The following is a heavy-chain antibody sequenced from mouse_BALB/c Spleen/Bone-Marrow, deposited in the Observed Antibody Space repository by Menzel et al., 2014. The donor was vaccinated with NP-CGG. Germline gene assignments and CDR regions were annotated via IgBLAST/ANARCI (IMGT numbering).Heavy chain of an antibody. CDR2: IDPANGNT. CDR1: GFNIKDTY. CDR3: ARNGSYGAWFAH. Sequence: EVQLQQSGAELVKPGASVKLSCTASGFNIKDTYMHWVKQRPEQGPEWIGRIDPANGNTKYDPKFQGKATITADTSSNTSYLQLSSLTSEDTAVYYCARNGSYGAWFAHWCQGTLVTVSA. V-gene: IGHV14-3*02. J-gene: IGHJ3*01. D-gene: IGHD1-1*02.